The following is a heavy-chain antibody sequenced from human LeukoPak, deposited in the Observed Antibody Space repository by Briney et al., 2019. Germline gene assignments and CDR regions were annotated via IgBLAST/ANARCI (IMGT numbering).Heavy chain of an antibody. CDR1: GWTFSSYW. CDR2: IKQDGSEK. D-gene: IGHD3-3*01. Sequence: GGSLRLSCAASGWTFSSYWMSWVRQAPGKGLEWVANIKQDGSEKYYVDSVKGRFTISRDNAKNSLYLQMNSLRAEDAAVYYCARGRYYDFWSGHDYWGQGTLVTVSS. V-gene: IGHV3-7*01. J-gene: IGHJ4*02. CDR3: ARGRYYDFWSGHDY.